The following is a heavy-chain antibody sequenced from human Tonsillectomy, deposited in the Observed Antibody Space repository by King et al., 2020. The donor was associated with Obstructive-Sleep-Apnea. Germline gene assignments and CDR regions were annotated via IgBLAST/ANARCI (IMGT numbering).Heavy chain of an antibody. CDR1: GFTFSSYA. J-gene: IGHJ4*02. D-gene: IGHD5-24*01. CDR2: ISSNGGST. V-gene: IGHV3-64D*06. CDR3: VKAKIGEMATIGGRDH. Sequence: VQLVESGGGLVQPGGSLRLSCSASGFTFSSYAMHWVRQAPGKGLEYVSGISSNGGSTYYADSVKGRFTISRDNSKNTLYFQMSSLRAEDTAVYYCVKAKIGEMATIGGRDHWGQGTLVTVSS.